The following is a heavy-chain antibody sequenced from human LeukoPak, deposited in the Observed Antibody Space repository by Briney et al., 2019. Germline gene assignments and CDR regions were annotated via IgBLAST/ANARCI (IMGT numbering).Heavy chain of an antibody. CDR2: IYPGDSDT. CDR3: ASRKKGMATAGFDF. CDR1: GYSFASYW. J-gene: IGHJ4*02. Sequence: GESLKISCKGSGYSFASYWIGWVRQMPGKGLEWMGIIYPGDSDTRYSPSFQGQFTISAEKSISTAYLQWSSLKASDTAFYYCASRKKGMATAGFDFWGQGTLVTVSS. V-gene: IGHV5-51*01. D-gene: IGHD5-24*01.